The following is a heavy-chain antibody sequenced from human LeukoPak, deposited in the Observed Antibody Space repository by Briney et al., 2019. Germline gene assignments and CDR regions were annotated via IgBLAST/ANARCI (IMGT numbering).Heavy chain of an antibody. V-gene: IGHV4-61*01. CDR1: GGSISSSSYY. Sequence: SSETLSLTCTVSGGSISSSSYYWSWIRQPPGKGLEWIGYIYYSGSTNYNPSLKSRVTISVDTSKNQFSLKLSSVTAADTAVYYCARVWGVAPQLGGYLPYYYYYGMDVWGQGTTVTVSS. D-gene: IGHD6-19*01. CDR3: ARVWGVAPQLGGYLPYYYYYGMDV. CDR2: IYYSGST. J-gene: IGHJ6*02.